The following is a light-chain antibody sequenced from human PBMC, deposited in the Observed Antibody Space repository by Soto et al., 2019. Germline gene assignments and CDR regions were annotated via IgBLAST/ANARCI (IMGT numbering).Light chain of an antibody. CDR3: QQYNNWPRT. Sequence: EFVLTQSPGTLALSPGERATLSCRASQSVSGNLACYQQKPGQAPRLLIYSASTRATGFPARFSGSGSATEFTLTISSLQSEDFAVYYCQQYNNWPRTFGQGTKVDI. J-gene: IGKJ1*01. CDR1: QSVSGN. CDR2: SAS. V-gene: IGKV3-15*01.